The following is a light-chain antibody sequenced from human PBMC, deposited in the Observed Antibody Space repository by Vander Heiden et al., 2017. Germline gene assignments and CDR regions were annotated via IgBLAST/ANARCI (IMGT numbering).Light chain of an antibody. CDR3: QQSYSSPVT. CDR1: QNHGAY. Sequence: DIQMTQSPSSLSASVGDRVTITCRASQNHGAYLTWYQQKPGKAPRLLIYGVSSLESGVPSRFSGSGSETDFTLTITSLQPEDSATYYCQQSYSSPVTFGQGTKVEIK. J-gene: IGKJ1*01. CDR2: GVS. V-gene: IGKV1-39*01.